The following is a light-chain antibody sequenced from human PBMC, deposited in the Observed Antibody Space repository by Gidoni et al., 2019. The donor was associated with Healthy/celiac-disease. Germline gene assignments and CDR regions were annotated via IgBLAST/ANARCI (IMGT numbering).Light chain of an antibody. V-gene: IGLV1-44*01. J-gene: IGLJ2*01. CDR3: AAWDDSLNGVV. CDR2: SNN. CDR1: SSNIGSNT. Sequence: QSVLTQPHSASGTPGQRVPISCSGSSSNIGSNTVNWYQQLPGTAPKLLIYSNNQRPSGVPDRFSGSKSGTSASLAISGLQSEDEADYYCAAWDDSLNGVVFGGGTKLTVL.